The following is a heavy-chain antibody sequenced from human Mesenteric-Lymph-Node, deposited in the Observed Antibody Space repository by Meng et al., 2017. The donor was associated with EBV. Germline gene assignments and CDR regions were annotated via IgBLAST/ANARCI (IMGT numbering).Heavy chain of an antibody. D-gene: IGHD6-13*01. CDR2: IKPSVGST. J-gene: IGHJ5*02. CDR3: AKEATYSSSWYRWFDP. CDR1: GYSFTTYN. Sequence: LGQAWFEVRKPGATGRLSCKSSGYSFTTYNIHWVRQAPGQGLQWMGLIKPSVGSTTYAQRFQGRVTMTRDTSTSTVYMELSSLRSDDTAVYYCAKEATYSSSWYRWFDPWGQGTLVTVSS. V-gene: IGHV1-46*01.